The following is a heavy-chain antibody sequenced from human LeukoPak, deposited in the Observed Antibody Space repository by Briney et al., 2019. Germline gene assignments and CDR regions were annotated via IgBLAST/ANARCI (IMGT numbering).Heavy chain of an antibody. V-gene: IGHV1-46*01. CDR1: GYTFTSYG. D-gene: IGHD2/OR15-2a*01. CDR3: ARETGAGSTRTYYFDY. Sequence: ASVKVSCKASGYTFTSYGISWVRQAPGQGLEWMGIINPSGGSTSYAQKFQGRVTMTRDTSTSTVYMELSSLRSEDTAVYYCARETGAGSTRTYYFDYWGQGTLVTVSS. J-gene: IGHJ4*02. CDR2: INPSGGST.